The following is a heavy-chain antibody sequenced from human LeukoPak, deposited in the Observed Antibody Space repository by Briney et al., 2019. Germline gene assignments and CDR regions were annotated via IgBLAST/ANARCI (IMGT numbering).Heavy chain of an antibody. J-gene: IGHJ6*02. CDR1: GFTFSRYW. CDR3: ARENFYGMDV. V-gene: IGHV3-74*01. CDR2: INSDGSTT. Sequence: PAGSLRLSCAASGFTFSRYWMNWVRQAPGKGLVWVSRINSDGSTTRYADSVKGRFTISRDNAKNTMYLQMNSLRAEDTAVYYCARENFYGMDVWGQGTTVSVSS.